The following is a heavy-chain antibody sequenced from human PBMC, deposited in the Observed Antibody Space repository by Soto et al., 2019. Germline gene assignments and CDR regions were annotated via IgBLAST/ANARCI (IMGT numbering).Heavy chain of an antibody. CDR2: IYPGDSDT. Sequence: GESLKISCKGSGYSFTSYWIGWVRQMPGKGLEWMGIIYPGDSDTRYSPSFQGQVTISADKSISTAYLQWSSLKASDTAMYYCARCMITFGGVIVAGGMDVRGQGPTGAVSS. J-gene: IGHJ6*02. CDR3: ARCMITFGGVIVAGGMDV. D-gene: IGHD3-16*02. V-gene: IGHV5-51*01. CDR1: GYSFTSYW.